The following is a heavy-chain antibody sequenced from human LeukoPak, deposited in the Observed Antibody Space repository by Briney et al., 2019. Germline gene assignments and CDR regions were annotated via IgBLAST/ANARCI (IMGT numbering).Heavy chain of an antibody. J-gene: IGHJ6*02. D-gene: IGHD3-3*01. Sequence: GGPLRLSCAASGFPFSSFDMTGGPQAPGEGVECGLGVSGSGDSTYYADSVKGRFTISKDNSKNTLYLQMNSLRADDTSVYYCAKPKLRDWSGMDVWGQGTTVTVSS. V-gene: IGHV3-23*01. CDR2: VSGSGDST. CDR1: GFPFSSFD. CDR3: AKPKLRDWSGMDV.